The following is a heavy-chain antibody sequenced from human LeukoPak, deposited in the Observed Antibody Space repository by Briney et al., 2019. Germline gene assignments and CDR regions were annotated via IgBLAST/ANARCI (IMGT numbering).Heavy chain of an antibody. D-gene: IGHD3-10*01. CDR3: ARWSAAYYYGSGSYFY. CDR1: GGSFSGYC. V-gene: IGHV4-34*01. Sequence: PSENLSLTCAVYGGSFSGYCWSWLRQPQGKGLEWFGGINHSGSTNYNQFLKRRATISVDTSKNQFSLKLSAVTAADTAVYYCARWSAAYYYGSGSYFYWGQGTLGTVS. CDR2: INHSGST. J-gene: IGHJ4*02.